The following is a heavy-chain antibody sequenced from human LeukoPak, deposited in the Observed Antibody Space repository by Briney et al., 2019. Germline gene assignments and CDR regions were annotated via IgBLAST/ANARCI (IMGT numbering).Heavy chain of an antibody. J-gene: IGHJ4*02. CDR3: ARGYGPGY. D-gene: IGHD4-17*01. Sequence: PSGTLSLTCAVSGDSISSTNWWNWVRQPPGKGLEWIAEIDYRGNTNYNPSLKSRVTISVDRSKNQFSLKLTSVTAADTAVYYCARGYGPGYWGQGTLVTVSA. CDR1: GDSISSTNW. CDR2: IDYRGNT. V-gene: IGHV4-4*02.